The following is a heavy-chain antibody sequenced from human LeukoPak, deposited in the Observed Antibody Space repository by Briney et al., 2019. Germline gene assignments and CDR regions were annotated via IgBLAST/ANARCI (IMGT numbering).Heavy chain of an antibody. CDR1: GFTFSSYS. V-gene: IGHV3-48*01. J-gene: IGHJ4*02. CDR2: ISSSSSTI. CDR3: ARAYYGSGSYSFDY. D-gene: IGHD3-10*01. Sequence: TGGSLRLSCAASGFTFSSYSMNWAGRAPGRGWSGVSYISSSSSTIYYADSVKGRFTISRDNAKNSLYLQMSSLRAEDTAVYYCARAYYGSGSYSFDYWGQGTLVTVSS.